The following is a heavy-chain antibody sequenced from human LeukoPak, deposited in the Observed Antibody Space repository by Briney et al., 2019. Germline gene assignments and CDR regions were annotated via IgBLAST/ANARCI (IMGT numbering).Heavy chain of an antibody. D-gene: IGHD2-15*01. CDR2: IIPIFGTA. J-gene: IGHJ3*02. Sequence: SVKVSCKASGYTFTDYFMNWVRQAPGQGLEWMGGIIPIFGTANYAQKFQGRVTITADKSTSTAYMELSSLRSEDTAVYYCASNRYCSGGSCSDIFFDIWGQGTMVTVSS. CDR1: GYTFTDYF. CDR3: ASNRYCSGGSCSDIFFDI. V-gene: IGHV1-69*06.